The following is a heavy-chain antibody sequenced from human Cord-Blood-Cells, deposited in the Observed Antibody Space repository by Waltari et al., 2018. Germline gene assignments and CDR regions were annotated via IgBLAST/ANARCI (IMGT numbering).Heavy chain of an antibody. V-gene: IGHV3-21*01. D-gene: IGHD7-27*01. CDR1: GFTFSSYS. CDR3: AREGRWGEVFDY. J-gene: IGHJ4*02. CDR2: ISSSSSYI. Sequence: EVQLVESGGGLVKPGGSLRLSCAASGFTFSSYSMNWVRQAPGKGLEWVSSISSSSSYIYYADSVKGRFTSSRDNAKNSLYLQMNGLRAEDTAVYYCAREGRWGEVFDYWGQGTLVTVSS.